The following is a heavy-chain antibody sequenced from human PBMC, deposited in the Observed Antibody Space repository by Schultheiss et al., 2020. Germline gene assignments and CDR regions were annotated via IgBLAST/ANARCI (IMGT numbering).Heavy chain of an antibody. D-gene: IGHD3-10*01. V-gene: IGHV3-30*09. CDR1: GFTFSSYA. J-gene: IGHJ4*02. CDR3: ARVGGGY. CDR2: ISYDGSNK. Sequence: GGSLRLSCAASGFTFSSYAMHWVRQAPGKGLEWVAVISYDGSNKYYADSVKGRFAISRDNSKNTLYLQMNSLRAEDTAVYYCARVGGGYWGQGTLVTVSS.